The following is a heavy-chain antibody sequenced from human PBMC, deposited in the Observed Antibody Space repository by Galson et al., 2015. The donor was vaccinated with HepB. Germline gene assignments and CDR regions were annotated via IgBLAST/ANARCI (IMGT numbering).Heavy chain of an antibody. CDR1: GGSISSGGYY. D-gene: IGHD5-24*01. Sequence: TLSLTCTVSGGSISSGGYYWSWIRQHPGKGLEWIGYIYYSGSTYYNPSLKSRVTISVDTSKNQFSLKLSSVTAADTAVYYCAREVRDGLSYWYFDLWGRGTLVTVSS. CDR3: AREVRDGLSYWYFDL. J-gene: IGHJ2*01. V-gene: IGHV4-31*03. CDR2: IYYSGST.